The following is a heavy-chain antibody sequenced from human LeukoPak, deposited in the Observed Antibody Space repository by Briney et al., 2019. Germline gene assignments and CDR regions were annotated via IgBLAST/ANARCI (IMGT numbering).Heavy chain of an antibody. CDR3: ARTKLRFLEWPGYYYYYGMDV. J-gene: IGHJ6*02. CDR1: GFTFSSYS. Sequence: GGSLRLSCAASGFTFSSYSMNWVRQAPGKGLEWVSYISSSSSTIYYADSVKGRFTISRDNAKNSLYLQMNSLRDEDTAVYYCARTKLRFLEWPGYYYYYGMDVWGQGTTVTVSS. D-gene: IGHD3-3*01. V-gene: IGHV3-48*02. CDR2: ISSSSSTI.